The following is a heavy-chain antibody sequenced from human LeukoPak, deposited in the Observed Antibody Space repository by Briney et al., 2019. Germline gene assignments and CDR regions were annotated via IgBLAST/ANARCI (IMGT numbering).Heavy chain of an antibody. CDR3: ALDSSSWYRVPFDY. V-gene: IGHV3-74*01. CDR1: GFTFSSYW. D-gene: IGHD6-13*01. J-gene: IGHJ4*02. Sequence: GGSLRLSCAASGFTFSSYWMHWVRQAPGKGLVWVSRINSDGSSTSYADSVKGRFTISRDNAKNTLYLQMNSLRAEDTAVYYCALDSSSWYRVPFDYWGQGTLVTVSS. CDR2: INSDGSST.